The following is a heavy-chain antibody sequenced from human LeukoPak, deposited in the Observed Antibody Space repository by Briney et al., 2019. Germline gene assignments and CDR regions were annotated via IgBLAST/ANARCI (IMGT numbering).Heavy chain of an antibody. J-gene: IGHJ6*02. CDR2: MYYSGST. CDR3: ARGVPLVGATEKAYSYYGMDV. V-gene: IGHV4-31*03. CDR1: GGSISSGGYY. Sequence: SETLSLTCTVSGGSISSGGYYWSWIRQHPGKGLERIGYMYYSGSTYYNPSLKSRVTISVDTSNIQFTPKLRSVTPADTAVYYCARGVPLVGATEKAYSYYGMDVWGQGTAVTVSS. D-gene: IGHD1-26*01.